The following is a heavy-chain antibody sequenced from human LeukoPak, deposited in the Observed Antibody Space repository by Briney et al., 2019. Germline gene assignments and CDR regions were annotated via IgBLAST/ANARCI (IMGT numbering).Heavy chain of an antibody. D-gene: IGHD3-16*01. Sequence: GGSLRLSCAASGFTVSSNYMSWVRQAPGKGLEWVSVIYSGGSTYYADSVKGRFTISRDNSKNTLYLQMNSLRAEDTAVYYCARDVFKSPFGYWGQGTLVTVSS. CDR1: GFTVSSNY. J-gene: IGHJ4*02. V-gene: IGHV3-66*02. CDR2: IYSGGST. CDR3: ARDVFKSPFGY.